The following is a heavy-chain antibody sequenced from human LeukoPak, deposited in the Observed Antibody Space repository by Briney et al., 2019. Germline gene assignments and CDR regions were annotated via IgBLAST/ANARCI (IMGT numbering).Heavy chain of an antibody. CDR2: ISSSGVTT. D-gene: IGHD3-22*01. V-gene: IGHV3-48*03. Sequence: PGGSLRLSCAASGFTYRTYETNWARQAPGKGLEWLSCISSSGVTTYYADSVKGRFTISRDNAKNSLYLQMNSLRAEDTAVYYCARGFRVNPPFDYWGQGTLVTVTS. CDR3: ARGFRVNPPFDY. J-gene: IGHJ4*02. CDR1: GFTYRTYE.